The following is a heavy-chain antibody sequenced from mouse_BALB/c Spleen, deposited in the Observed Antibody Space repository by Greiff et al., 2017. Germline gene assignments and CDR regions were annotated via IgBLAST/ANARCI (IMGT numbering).Heavy chain of an antibody. CDR3: ARPDGNYDWFAY. J-gene: IGHJ3*01. V-gene: IGHV1-80*01. CDR1: GYAFSSYW. CDR2: IYPGDGDT. Sequence: VQVVESGAELVRPGSSVKISCKASGYAFSSYWMNWVKQRPGQGLEWIGQIYPGDGDTNYNGKFKGKATLTADKSSSTAYMQLSSLTSEDSAVYFCARPDGNYDWFAYWGQGTLVTVSA. D-gene: IGHD2-1*01.